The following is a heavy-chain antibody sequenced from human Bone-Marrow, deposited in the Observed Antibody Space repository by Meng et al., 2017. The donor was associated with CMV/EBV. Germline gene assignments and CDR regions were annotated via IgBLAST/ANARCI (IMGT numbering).Heavy chain of an antibody. CDR1: GGSISSGGYY. CDR3: ARDLRAGVRTFFDY. Sequence: SGGSISSGGYYWSWIRQHPGKGLEWIGSVYSTGSTYYNPSLKSRVTLTIDTSKNQFSLRLRSLTAADTAVYYCARDLRAGVRTFFDYWGQGTLVTVSS. D-gene: IGHD3-10*01. CDR2: VYSTGST. V-gene: IGHV4-39*07. J-gene: IGHJ4*02.